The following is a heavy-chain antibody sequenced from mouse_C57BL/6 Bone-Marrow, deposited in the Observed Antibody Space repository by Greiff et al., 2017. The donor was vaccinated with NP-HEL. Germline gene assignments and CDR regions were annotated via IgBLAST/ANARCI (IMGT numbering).Heavy chain of an antibody. D-gene: IGHD2-1*01. CDR2: IDPENGDT. J-gene: IGHJ1*03. Sequence: EVKLVESGAELVRPGASVKLSCTASGFNIKDDYMHWVKQRPEQGLEWIGWIDPENGDTEYASQFQGKATITADTSSNTAYLQLSSLTSEDTAVYYCTTYGNYGYFDVWGTGTTVTVSS. V-gene: IGHV14-4*01. CDR3: TTYGNYGYFDV. CDR1: GFNIKDDY.